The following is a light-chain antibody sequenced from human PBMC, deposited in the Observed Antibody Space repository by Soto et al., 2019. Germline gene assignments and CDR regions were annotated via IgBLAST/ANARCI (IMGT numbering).Light chain of an antibody. CDR1: SSDVGGYNY. CDR2: EVS. J-gene: IGLJ3*02. V-gene: IGLV2-8*01. CDR3: RSYVGSNNWV. Sequence: QSALTQPPSASGSPGQSVTISCTGTSSDVGGYNYVSWYQQHPDKAPKLMIYEVSKRPSGVPDRFSGSKSGNTASLTVSGLQAEDEADYYCRSYVGSNNWVFGGGTKLTVL.